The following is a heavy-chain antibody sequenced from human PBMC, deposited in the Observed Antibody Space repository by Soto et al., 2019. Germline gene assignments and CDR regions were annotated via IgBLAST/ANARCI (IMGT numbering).Heavy chain of an antibody. CDR2: IYYNGDT. CDR3: ARRLIDNLNQVHAFDF. V-gene: IGHV4-39*01. Sequence: QLQLQESGPGLVKPAETLSLKCAVSGGSVSSGNYFWGWIRQPPGKGLEWIGNIYYNGDTSCSPSLTSRVTMSVDTAQNQFSLSLTSVTAAATAVYYCARRLIDNLNQVHAFDFLVQGTLVTVSS. CDR1: GGSVSSGNYF. J-gene: IGHJ3*01. D-gene: IGHD1-20*01.